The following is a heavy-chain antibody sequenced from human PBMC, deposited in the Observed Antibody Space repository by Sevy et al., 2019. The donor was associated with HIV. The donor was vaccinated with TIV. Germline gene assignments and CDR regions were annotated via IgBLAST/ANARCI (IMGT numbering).Heavy chain of an antibody. CDR3: TRSAAEAKNFYCGGDCYSDY. V-gene: IGHV1-2*02. Sequence: ASVKVSCKASGYTFTGYYLHWVRQAPGQGLEWMGWINPKSGGTNYAPKFQGRVTMTRDTSISTASMEPSRLRSDDTAVYYCTRSAAEAKNFYCGGDCYSDYWGQGTLVTVSS. D-gene: IGHD2-21*02. CDR1: GYTFTGYY. CDR2: INPKSGGT. J-gene: IGHJ4*02.